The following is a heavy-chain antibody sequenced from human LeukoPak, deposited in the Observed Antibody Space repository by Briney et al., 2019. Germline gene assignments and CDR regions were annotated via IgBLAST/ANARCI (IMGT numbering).Heavy chain of an antibody. V-gene: IGHV3-21*01. CDR2: ISSSSSYI. J-gene: IGHJ4*02. CDR1: GFTFSSYS. CDR3: ALLWIWERSDY. Sequence: GGSLRLSCAASGFTFSSYSMNWLRQAPEKGLEWVSSISSSSSYIYYADSVKGRFTTSRDNAKNSLYLQMNSLRAEDTAVYYCALLWIWERSDYWGQGTLVTVSS. D-gene: IGHD5-12*01.